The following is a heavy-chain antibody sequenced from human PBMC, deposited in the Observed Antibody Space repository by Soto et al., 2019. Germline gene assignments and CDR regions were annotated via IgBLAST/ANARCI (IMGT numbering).Heavy chain of an antibody. Sequence: QVQLQESGPGVVKPSGTLSLTCAVSGGSVSSDYWWSWVRLPPGQGLEWIGEIYLIGRTNYNPSLKSRVTLSLDKSKNQLSLIVNSVTAADYDVYYFARGRPSYGINFDNWVQGTLVTVSA. J-gene: IGHJ4*02. V-gene: IGHV4-4*02. CDR3: ARGRPSYGINFDN. CDR2: IYLIGRT. CDR1: GGSVSSDYW. D-gene: IGHD1-26*01.